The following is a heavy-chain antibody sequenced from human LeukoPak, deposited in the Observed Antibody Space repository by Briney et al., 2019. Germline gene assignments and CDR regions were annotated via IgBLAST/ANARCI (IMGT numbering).Heavy chain of an antibody. CDR3: TRDPDG. Sequence: GGSLRLSCAASGFTVTNYYMSWVRQAPGKGLEWVSVIYSGGDTFHADSVKGRFTLSRDNSKNILYLQMNSLRGEETAVYYCTRDPDGWGQGTLVTVSS. J-gene: IGHJ4*02. CDR2: IYSGGDT. V-gene: IGHV3-66*01. CDR1: GFTVTNYY.